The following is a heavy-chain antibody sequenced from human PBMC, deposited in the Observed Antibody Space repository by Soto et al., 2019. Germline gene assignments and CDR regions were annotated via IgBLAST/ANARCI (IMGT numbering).Heavy chain of an antibody. CDR1: GFTFSSYG. CDR2: ISYDGSNK. Sequence: GGSLRLSCAASGFTFSSYGMHWVRQAPGKGLEWVAVISYDGSNKYYADSVKGRFTISRDNSKNTLYLQMNSLRAEDTAVYYCVTVPAAKVFLGWDPYYFDYWGQGTLVTVSS. J-gene: IGHJ4*02. CDR3: VTVPAAKVFLGWDPYYFDY. V-gene: IGHV3-30*03. D-gene: IGHD2-2*01.